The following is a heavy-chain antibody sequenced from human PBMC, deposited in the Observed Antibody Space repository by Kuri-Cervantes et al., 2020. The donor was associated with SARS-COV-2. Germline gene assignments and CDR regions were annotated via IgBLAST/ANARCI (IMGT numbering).Heavy chain of an antibody. V-gene: IGHV1-3*01. Sequence: ASVKVSCKASGYTFISYAMHWVRQAPGQRLEWMGWVNAGNGNTKYSQKFQGRVTITRDTSASTAYMELSSLRSEGTAVYYCASVSYCSSTSCHIYYYYGMDVWARGPSV. CDR1: GYTFISYA. D-gene: IGHD2-2*01. CDR2: VNAGNGNT. CDR3: ASVSYCSSTSCHIYYYYGMDV. J-gene: IGHJ6*02.